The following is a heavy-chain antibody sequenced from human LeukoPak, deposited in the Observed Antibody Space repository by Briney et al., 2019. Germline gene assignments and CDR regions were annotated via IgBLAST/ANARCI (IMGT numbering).Heavy chain of an antibody. J-gene: IGHJ4*02. D-gene: IGHD7-27*01. Sequence: PQTLSLTCTVSGGSISSGGYYWSWIRQHPGKGLEWIGYIYYSGSTYYNPSLKSRVTISVDTSKNQFSLKLSSVTAADTAVYYCARAHWGAYYFDYWGQGTLVTVSS. CDR2: IYYSGST. V-gene: IGHV4-31*03. CDR1: GGSISSGGYY. CDR3: ARAHWGAYYFDY.